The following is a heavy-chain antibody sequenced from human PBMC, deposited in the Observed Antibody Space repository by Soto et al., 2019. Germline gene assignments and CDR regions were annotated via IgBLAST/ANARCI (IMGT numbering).Heavy chain of an antibody. V-gene: IGHV1-46*01. CDR2: INPNSGCST. CDR3: ARVSVLAPFFFQAEDGIRDL. J-gene: IGHJ2*01. Sequence: GQGIEWMGWINPNSGCSTSYAQKFEGRVTMTRDTSTSTVYMELSSLRSEDTAVYYCARVSVLAPFFFQAEDGIRDL. D-gene: IGHD2-21*01.